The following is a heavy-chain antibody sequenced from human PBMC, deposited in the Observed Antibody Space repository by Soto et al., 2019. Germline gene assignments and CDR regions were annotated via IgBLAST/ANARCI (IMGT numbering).Heavy chain of an antibody. CDR2: IYSKSEGGTT. Sequence: GGSLRLSCAASGFSFSDVRLHWVRQAPGKGLEWVGRIYSKSEGGTTHYAAPVKGRFTISRDDSKNTVYLQMDSLKTEDTAVYYCSSFQLSWGQGTLVTVSS. CDR1: GFSFSDVR. CDR3: SSFQLS. D-gene: IGHD1-1*01. J-gene: IGHJ1*01. V-gene: IGHV3-15*07.